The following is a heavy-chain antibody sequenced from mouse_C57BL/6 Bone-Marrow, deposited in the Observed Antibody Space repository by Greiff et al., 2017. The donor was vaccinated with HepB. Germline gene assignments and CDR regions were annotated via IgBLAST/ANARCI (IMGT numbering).Heavy chain of an antibody. V-gene: IGHV6-3*01. Sequence: EVMLVESGGGLVQPGGSMKLSCVASGFTFSNYWMNWVRQSPEKGLEWVAQIRLKSDNYATHYAESVKGRFTISRDDSKSSVYLQMNNLRAEDTGIYYCTGGTTVPAGDYWGQGTTLTVSS. CDR1: GFTFSNYW. D-gene: IGHD1-1*01. CDR3: TGGTTVPAGDY. CDR2: IRLKSDNYAT. J-gene: IGHJ2*01.